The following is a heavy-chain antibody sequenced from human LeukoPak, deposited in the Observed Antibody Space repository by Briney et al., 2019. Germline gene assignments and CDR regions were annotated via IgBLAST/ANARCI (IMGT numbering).Heavy chain of an antibody. J-gene: IGHJ3*02. CDR2: INADGSTI. Sequence: GGSLRLSCAASGYNFSPFWMHWVRQAPGKGLVWVSQINADGSTIVYADSVKGRFTISRDNAKNTLFLQMDSLRAEDTAVYYCARDRGNPDSFSIWGQGTVVTVSS. V-gene: IGHV3-74*01. CDR3: ARDRGNPDSFSI. D-gene: IGHD3-10*01. CDR1: GYNFSPFW.